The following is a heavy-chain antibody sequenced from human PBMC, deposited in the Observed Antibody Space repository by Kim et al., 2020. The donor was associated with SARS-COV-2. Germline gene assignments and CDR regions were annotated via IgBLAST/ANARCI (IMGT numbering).Heavy chain of an antibody. Sequence: GGSLRLSCAASGITFSSYAMSWVRQAPGKGLEWVSSLGGVGGNTHYADSVKGRFTISRDNSKNTLYLQMNTLTVEDTAVYYCAKVGYGAYVGLDYFDCWGQGTLVTVSP. CDR1: GITFSSYA. J-gene: IGHJ4*02. CDR3: AKVGYGAYVGLDYFDC. D-gene: IGHD4-17*01. V-gene: IGHV3-23*01. CDR2: LGGVGGNT.